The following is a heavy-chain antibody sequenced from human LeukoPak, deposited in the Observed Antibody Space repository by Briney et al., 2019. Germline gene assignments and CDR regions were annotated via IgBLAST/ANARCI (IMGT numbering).Heavy chain of an antibody. CDR1: GFTFSSYA. J-gene: IGHJ4*02. V-gene: IGHV3-33*06. D-gene: IGHD5-18*01. CDR3: AKDWGYTTMVSYYFDY. Sequence: TGGSLRLSCAASGFTFSSYAMSWVRQAPDKGLEWVAVIWYDGTNKYYAESVKGRFTISRDNSKNTLYLQMNSLRAEDTAVYYCAKDWGYTTMVSYYFDYWGQGALVTVSS. CDR2: IWYDGTNK.